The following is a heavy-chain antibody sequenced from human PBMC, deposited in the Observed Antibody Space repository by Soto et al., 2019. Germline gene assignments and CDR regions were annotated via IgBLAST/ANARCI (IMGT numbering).Heavy chain of an antibody. J-gene: IGHJ4*02. CDR1: GFTFSSYG. Sequence: GGSLRLSCAASGFTFSSYGMHWVRQAPGKGLEWVAVISYDGSNKYYADSVKGRFTISRDNSKNTLYLQVNSLRAEDTAVYYCAKDLYSGSSHPDYWGQGTLVTSPQ. CDR2: ISYDGSNK. D-gene: IGHD1-26*01. CDR3: AKDLYSGSSHPDY. V-gene: IGHV3-30*18.